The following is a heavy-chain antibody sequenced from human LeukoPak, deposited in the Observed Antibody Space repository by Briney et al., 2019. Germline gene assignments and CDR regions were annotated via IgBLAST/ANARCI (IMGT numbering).Heavy chain of an antibody. CDR2: INHSGST. J-gene: IGHJ4*02. CDR1: GGSFSGYY. V-gene: IGHV4-34*01. CDR3: ARGYYVPYYFDY. D-gene: IGHD3-10*02. Sequence: ETLSLTCAVYGGSFSGYYWSWIRQPPGKGLEWIGEINHSGSTNYNPSLKSRVTISVDTSKNQFSLKLSSVTAADTAVYYCARGYYVPYYFDYWGQGTLVTVSS.